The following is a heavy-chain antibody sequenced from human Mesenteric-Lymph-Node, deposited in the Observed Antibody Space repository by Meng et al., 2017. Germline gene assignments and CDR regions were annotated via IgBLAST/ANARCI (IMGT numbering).Heavy chain of an antibody. CDR2: INPNSGGT. V-gene: IGHV1-2*02. CDR3: GTSSRGWGSDAFDI. D-gene: IGHD3-16*01. J-gene: IGHJ3*02. Sequence: ASVKVSCKASGYTFTGYYMHWVRQAPGQGLEWMGWINPNSGGTNYAQKFQGRVTMTRDTSISTAYMELSRLRSDDTAVYYCGTSSRGWGSDAFDIWGQGTMVTVSS. CDR1: GYTFTGYY.